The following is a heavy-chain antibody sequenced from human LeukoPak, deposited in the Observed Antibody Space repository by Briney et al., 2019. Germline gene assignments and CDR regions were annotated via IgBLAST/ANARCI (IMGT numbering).Heavy chain of an antibody. CDR3: AREDSGSYLDY. Sequence: ASEKVSCKASGGTFSSYTISWVRQAPGQGLEWMGRIIPILGIANYAQKFQGRVTITADKSTSTAYMELSSLRSEDTAVYYCAREDSGSYLDYWGQGTLVTVSS. J-gene: IGHJ4*02. V-gene: IGHV1-69*04. D-gene: IGHD1-26*01. CDR2: IIPILGIA. CDR1: GGTFSSYT.